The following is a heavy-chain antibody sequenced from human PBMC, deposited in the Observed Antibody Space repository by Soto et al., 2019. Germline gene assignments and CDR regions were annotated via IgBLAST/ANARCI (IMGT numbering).Heavy chain of an antibody. J-gene: IGHJ6*02. CDR2: ISYDGSTK. Sequence: QVQLVESGGGVIQPGKSLRLSCAASGFSFSNYGMHWVRLAPGRGLEWVAVISYDGSTKYYGDSMKGRFTISRDNSINTLYLQMNSLRAEDTALYYCAKDQISHFWSGFPPYYSYTMDVWGPGTTVTVSS. D-gene: IGHD3-3*02. CDR1: GFSFSNYG. CDR3: AKDQISHFWSGFPPYYSYTMDV. V-gene: IGHV3-30*18.